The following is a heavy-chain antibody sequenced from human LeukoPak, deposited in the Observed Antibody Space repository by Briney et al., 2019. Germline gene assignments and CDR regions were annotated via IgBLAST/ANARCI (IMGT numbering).Heavy chain of an antibody. CDR3: ARSDSKDDALEI. D-gene: IGHD3-3*01. Sequence: PGGTLRLFCAASGLTYSSYWMNWVPEPSGKGLEWVTFVSISSSYIYYADSVKGRFTISRDNAKNSLYLQMYSLRGEDTGVYYCARSDSKDDALEIWGQGTMVTVS. CDR1: GLTYSSYW. J-gene: IGHJ3*02. V-gene: IGHV3-21*01. CDR2: VSISSSYI.